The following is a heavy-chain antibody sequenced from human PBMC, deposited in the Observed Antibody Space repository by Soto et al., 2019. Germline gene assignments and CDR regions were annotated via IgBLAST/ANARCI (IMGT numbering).Heavy chain of an antibody. D-gene: IGHD3-10*01. CDR3: AREGSGIYFVR. CDR1: GYTLTSYY. J-gene: IGHJ4*02. Sequence: ASVKVSCKASGYTLTSYYIHWVRQAPGQGLEWMGRINPSDGSTTSRQKLQGRLYMTRDTSTSTVFMELNSLQSQDTAVYFCAREGSGIYFVRWGQGTLVTVSS. V-gene: IGHV1-46*01. CDR2: INPSDGST.